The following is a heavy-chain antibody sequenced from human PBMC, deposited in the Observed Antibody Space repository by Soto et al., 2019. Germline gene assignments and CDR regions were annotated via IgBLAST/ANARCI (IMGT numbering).Heavy chain of an antibody. CDR3: ARAPTEDFWFDP. V-gene: IGHV4-31*03. CDR1: GGSISSGGYY. CDR2: IYYSGST. Sequence: PSETLSLTCTVSGGSISSGGYYWSWIRQHPGKGLEWIGYIYYSGSTYYNPSLKSRVTISVDTSKNQFSLKLSSVTAADTAVYYCARAPTEDFWFDPWGQGTLVTVSS. D-gene: IGHD4-4*01. J-gene: IGHJ5*02.